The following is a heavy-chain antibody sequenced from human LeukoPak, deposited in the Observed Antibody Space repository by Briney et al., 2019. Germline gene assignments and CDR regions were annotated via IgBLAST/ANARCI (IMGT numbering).Heavy chain of an antibody. CDR3: ARGYCTNGVCQSPHTWFDP. Sequence: SETLSLTCTVSGGSISRSSYYWGWIRQPPGRGLEWIGSIYNTGTTYYNSSLKSRVTISVDTSKNQFSLKLSSVTAAGTAVYYCARGYCTNGVCQSPHTWFDPWGQGTLVTVSS. CDR1: GGSISRSSYY. V-gene: IGHV4-39*07. D-gene: IGHD2-8*01. J-gene: IGHJ5*02. CDR2: IYNTGTT.